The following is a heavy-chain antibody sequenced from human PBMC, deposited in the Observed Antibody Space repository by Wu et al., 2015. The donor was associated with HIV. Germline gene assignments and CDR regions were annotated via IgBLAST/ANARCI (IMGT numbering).Heavy chain of an antibody. D-gene: IGHD5-24*01. CDR1: GYTLTELP. J-gene: IGHJ6*02. CDR2: IIPFSDTT. CDR3: ARGSIVEMPTASYYYYAMDV. Sequence: QVQLVQSGAEVKKPGASVKVSCKVSGYTLTELPMHWVRQAPGKGLEWMGRIIPFSDTTNYAQSFKGRLTITADKPTNTVYMELSSLSSDDTAVYYCARGSIVEMPTASYYYYAMDVWGQGTTVTVSS. V-gene: IGHV1-24*01.